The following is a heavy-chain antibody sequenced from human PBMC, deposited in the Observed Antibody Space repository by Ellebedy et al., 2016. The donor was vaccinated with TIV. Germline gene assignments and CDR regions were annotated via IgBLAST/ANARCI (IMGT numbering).Heavy chain of an antibody. V-gene: IGHV3-30*03. CDR1: GFTFSSYG. CDR2: ISYDGSNK. J-gene: IGHJ4*02. Sequence: GGSLRLXXAASGFTFSSYGMHWVRQAPGKGLEWVAFISYDGSNKYYADSVEGRVSVSRDNAKNTVYLEMNSLRDDDTAIYYCASDSDGYLDFDYWGQGTLVTVSS. D-gene: IGHD5-18*01. CDR3: ASDSDGYLDFDY.